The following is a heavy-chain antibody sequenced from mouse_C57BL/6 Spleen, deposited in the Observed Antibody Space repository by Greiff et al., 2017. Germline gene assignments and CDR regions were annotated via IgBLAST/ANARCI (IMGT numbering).Heavy chain of an antibody. CDR1: GYTFTSYG. V-gene: IGHV1-81*01. CDR2: IYPRSGNT. Sequence: VQLQQSGAELARPGASVKLSCKASGYTFTSYGISWVKQRPGQGLEWIGEIYPRSGNTYYNEKFKGKATLTADKSSSTAYMELRSLTSEDSAVYFCARGATVVADYFGYWGQGTTLTVSS. D-gene: IGHD1-1*01. CDR3: ARGATVVADYFGY. J-gene: IGHJ2*01.